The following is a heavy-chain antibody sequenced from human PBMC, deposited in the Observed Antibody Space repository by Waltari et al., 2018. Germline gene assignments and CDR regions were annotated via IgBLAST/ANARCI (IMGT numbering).Heavy chain of an antibody. CDR1: GYTFTSSC. J-gene: IGHJ4*02. D-gene: IGHD6-19*01. Sequence: QVQLVQSGAEVKKPGASVKVSFTASGYTFTSSCIGGVRQAPGQGREWMGWISAYNGNTNYAQKLQGRVTMTTDTSTSTAYMELRSLRSDDTAVYYCAREGGGFYFDYWGQGTLVTVSS. V-gene: IGHV1-18*01. CDR3: AREGGGFYFDY. CDR2: ISAYNGNT.